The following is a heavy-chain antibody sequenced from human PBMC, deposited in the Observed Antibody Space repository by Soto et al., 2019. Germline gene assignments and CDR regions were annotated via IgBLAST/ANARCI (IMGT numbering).Heavy chain of an antibody. CDR1: GFTFSSYG. CDR3: AKDEMRWSSSSSFDY. Sequence: QVQLVESGGGVVQPGRSLRLSCAASGFTFSSYGMHWVRQAPGKGLEWVAVISYDGSNKYYADSVKGRFTISRDNSKNTLYLQMNSLRAEDTAVYYCAKDEMRWSSSSSFDYWGQGTLVTVSS. J-gene: IGHJ4*02. D-gene: IGHD6-6*01. CDR2: ISYDGSNK. V-gene: IGHV3-30*18.